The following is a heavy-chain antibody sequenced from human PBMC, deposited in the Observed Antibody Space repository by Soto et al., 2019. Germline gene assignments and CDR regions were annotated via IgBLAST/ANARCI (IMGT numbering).Heavy chain of an antibody. CDR1: RGTFTNYA. J-gene: IGHJ4*02. CDR3: ARDRAGYYSHFVY. CDR2: IMPFFGSG. Sequence: QVYLVQSGAEVKKPGSSVKVSCKALRGTFTNYAFSWVRQAPGQGLEWMGGIMPFFGSGNYAQKFQGRINLTADESTSSVYLELTRLRSEDTDVYYCARDRAGYYSHFVYWGQGTLVTVSS. V-gene: IGHV1-69*01. D-gene: IGHD3-22*01.